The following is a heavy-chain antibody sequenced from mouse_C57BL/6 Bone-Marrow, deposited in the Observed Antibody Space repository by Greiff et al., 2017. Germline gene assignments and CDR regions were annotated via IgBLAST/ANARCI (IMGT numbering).Heavy chain of an antibody. CDR3: ARWLLRDYFDY. CDR1: GYTFTGYW. V-gene: IGHV1-9*01. J-gene: IGHJ2*01. CDR2: ILPGSGST. D-gene: IGHD2-3*01. Sequence: VQLQQSGAELMKPGPSVKLSCKATGYTFTGYWIEWVKQRPGHGLEGIGEILPGSGSTNNNEKFKGKATFTADTSSNTAYMQLSSLTTEYSAIYYCARWLLRDYFDYWGQGTTLTVAS.